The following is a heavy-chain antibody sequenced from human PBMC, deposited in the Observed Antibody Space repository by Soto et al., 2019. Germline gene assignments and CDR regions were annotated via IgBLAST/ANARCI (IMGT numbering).Heavy chain of an antibody. J-gene: IGHJ4*02. CDR1: GFRFYDYG. V-gene: IGHV3-9*01. CDR3: VKDALTTVAYYFDY. Sequence: GGSLRLSCEVSGFRFYDYGMHWVRQAPGKGLEWIAGISKDSRSISYGASMRGRFTISRDNAKNSLYLQLNSLRADDTAFYYCVKDALTTVAYYFDYWGQGALVTVSS. CDR2: ISKDSRSI. D-gene: IGHD4-17*01.